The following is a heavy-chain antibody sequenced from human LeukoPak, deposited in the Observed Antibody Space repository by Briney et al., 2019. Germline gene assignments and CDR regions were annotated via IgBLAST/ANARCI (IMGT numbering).Heavy chain of an antibody. D-gene: IGHD1-14*01. V-gene: IGHV4-39*01. CDR2: IRRGGNT. CDR1: GFTFSNYW. Sequence: GSLRLSCAVSGFTFSNYWMTWVRQPPGKGLEWIVSIRRGGNTYYTPSLGSRVTISVDTSKNQFSLKLSSVTAADTAMYYCASRTTGDAFDIWGQGTMLTVSS. CDR3: ASRTTGDAFDI. J-gene: IGHJ3*02.